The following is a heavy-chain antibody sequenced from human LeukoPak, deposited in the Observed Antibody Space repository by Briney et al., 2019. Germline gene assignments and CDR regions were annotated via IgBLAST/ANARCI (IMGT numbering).Heavy chain of an antibody. V-gene: IGHV4-30-2*05. CDR2: IYHSGST. Sequence: PSETLSLTCAVSGGSISSGGYSWSWIRQPPGKGLEWIGYIYHSGSTYYNPSLKSRVTISVDTFKSQFSLKLTSVTAADTAVYYCAREILAYCGGDCYSAPFDYWGQGTLVTVSS. CDR1: GGSISSGGYS. CDR3: AREILAYCGGDCYSAPFDY. D-gene: IGHD2-21*02. J-gene: IGHJ4*02.